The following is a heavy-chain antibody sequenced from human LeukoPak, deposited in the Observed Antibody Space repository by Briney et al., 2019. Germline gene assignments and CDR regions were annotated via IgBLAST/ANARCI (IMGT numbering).Heavy chain of an antibody. V-gene: IGHV4-4*02. D-gene: IGHD1-26*01. Sequence: SETLSLTCAVSGGSISSSNWWSWVRQPPGKGLEWIGKIYHSGNTNYSPSLKSRVTISLDTSKNQFSLKLSSVTAADTAVYYCARGVNSGYFDYCGQGTLVTVSS. CDR1: GGSISSSNW. CDR3: ARGVNSGYFDY. CDR2: IYHSGNT. J-gene: IGHJ4*02.